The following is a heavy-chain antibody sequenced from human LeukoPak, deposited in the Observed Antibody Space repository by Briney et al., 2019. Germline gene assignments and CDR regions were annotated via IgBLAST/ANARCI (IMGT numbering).Heavy chain of an antibody. J-gene: IGHJ6*03. CDR2: IYYSGST. Sequence: SETLSLTCTVSGGSISSYYWSWIRQPPGKGLEWIGYIYYSGSTNYNPSLKSRVTISVDTSKNQFSLKLSFVTAADTAVYYCARRCSGGSCFAGYYYMDVWGKGTTVTVSS. CDR3: ARRCSGGSCFAGYYYMDV. CDR1: GGSISSYY. V-gene: IGHV4-59*01. D-gene: IGHD2-15*01.